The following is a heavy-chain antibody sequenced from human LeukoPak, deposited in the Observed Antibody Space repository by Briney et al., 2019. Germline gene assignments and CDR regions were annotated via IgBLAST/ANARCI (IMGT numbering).Heavy chain of an antibody. J-gene: IGHJ6*04. CDR1: GGSFSGYY. V-gene: IGHV4-34*01. CDR2: INHSGST. CDR3: ARRGYDHSGYYYGMDV. D-gene: IGHD5-12*01. Sequence: SETLSLTCAVYGGSFSGYYWSWIRQPPGKGLEWIGEINHSGSTNYNPSLKSRVTISVDTSKNQFSLKLSSVTAADTAVYYCARRGYDHSGYYYGMDVWGKGTTDTVSS.